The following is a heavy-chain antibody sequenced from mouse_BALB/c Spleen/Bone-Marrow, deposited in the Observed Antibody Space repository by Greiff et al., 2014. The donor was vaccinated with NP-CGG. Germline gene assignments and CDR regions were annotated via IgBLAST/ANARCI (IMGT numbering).Heavy chain of an antibody. CDR3: ARYDYDGVDY. CDR2: ISYSGNT. Sequence: EVQLQQSGPGLVKPSQSLSLTCTVTGYSITSDYAWNWIRQFPGNKLEWMGYISYSGNTSYNPSLKSRICITRDTSKNQFFLQLNSVTTEDTATYYCARYDYDGVDYWGQGTTLTVSS. J-gene: IGHJ2*01. CDR1: GYSITSDYA. D-gene: IGHD2-4*01. V-gene: IGHV3-2*02.